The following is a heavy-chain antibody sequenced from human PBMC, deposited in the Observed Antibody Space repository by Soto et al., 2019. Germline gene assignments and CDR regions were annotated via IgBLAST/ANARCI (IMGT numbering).Heavy chain of an antibody. D-gene: IGHD1-26*01. CDR1: GFTFSSYS. CDR2: ISSSSSYI. J-gene: IGHJ4*02. CDR3: AGGATTIADY. Sequence: EVQLVESGGGLVKPGGSLRLSCAASGFTFSSYSMNWVRQAPGKGLEWVSSISSSSSYIYYADSVKGRFTISRDSAKNSLDLQMNSRRAEDTGVYYCAGGATTIADYWGQGTLVTVSS. V-gene: IGHV3-21*01.